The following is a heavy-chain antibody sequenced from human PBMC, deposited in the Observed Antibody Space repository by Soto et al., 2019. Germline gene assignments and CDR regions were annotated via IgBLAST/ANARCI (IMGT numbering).Heavy chain of an antibody. J-gene: IGHJ6*02. CDR2: IIPIFGTA. D-gene: IGHD3-3*01. Sequence: SVKVSCKASGGTFSSYAISWVRQAPGQGLEWMGGIIPIFGTANYAQKFQGRVTITEDESTSTAYMELSSLRSEDTAVYYCARVTDYDFWSGYLDVWGQGTTVTVSS. CDR1: GGTFSSYA. V-gene: IGHV1-69*13. CDR3: ARVTDYDFWSGYLDV.